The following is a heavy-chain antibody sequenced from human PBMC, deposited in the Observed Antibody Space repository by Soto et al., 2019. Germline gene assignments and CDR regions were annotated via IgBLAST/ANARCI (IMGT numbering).Heavy chain of an antibody. CDR3: ARDPPGGVVVPAAILGGAFDI. CDR2: ISAYNGNT. V-gene: IGHV1-18*01. D-gene: IGHD2-2*01. J-gene: IGHJ3*02. CDR1: GYTFTSYG. Sequence: ASVKVSCKASGYTFTSYGISWVRQAPGQGLEWMGWISAYNGNTNYAQKLQGRVTMTTDTSTSTAYMELRSLRSDDTAVDDCARDPPGGVVVPAAILGGAFDIWGQGTMVTVSS.